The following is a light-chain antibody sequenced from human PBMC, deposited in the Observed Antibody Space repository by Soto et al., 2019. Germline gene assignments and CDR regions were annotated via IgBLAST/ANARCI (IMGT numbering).Light chain of an antibody. V-gene: IGKV1-9*01. CDR1: QTINNY. J-gene: IGKJ2*01. CDR2: PAS. Sequence: DIQLTQSPPFLSASVGDRVTVTCRASQTINNYLAWFRKKEGKAPEFLIYPASTLQGGVPSRFSGHGFGINFTLTISSLQPEDFATYYCQQPRAYPHTFGQGTKVDIK. CDR3: QQPRAYPHT.